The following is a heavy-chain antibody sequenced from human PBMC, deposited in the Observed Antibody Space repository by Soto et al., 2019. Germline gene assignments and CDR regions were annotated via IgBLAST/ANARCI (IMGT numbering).Heavy chain of an antibody. J-gene: IGHJ4*02. CDR2: IYHSGST. Sequence: QVQLQESGPGLVKPSGTLSLTCAVSGGSISSSNWWSWVRQPPGKGLEWIGEIYHSGSTNYNPSLKNRVTISVDKSKNHFSLKLSSVTAADTAVYYCARATMGGSSWPFDYWGQGTLVTVSS. V-gene: IGHV4-4*02. D-gene: IGHD6-13*01. CDR1: GGSISSSNW. CDR3: ARATMGGSSWPFDY.